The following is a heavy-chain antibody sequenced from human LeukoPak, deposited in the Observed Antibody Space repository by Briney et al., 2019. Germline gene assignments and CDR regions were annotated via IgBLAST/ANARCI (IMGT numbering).Heavy chain of an antibody. D-gene: IGHD3-22*01. V-gene: IGHV4-34*01. CDR3: ARGNYPDYYVSSGYYNFDY. J-gene: IGHJ4*02. CDR1: GGSFIGYY. CDR2: INHSGST. Sequence: SETLSHTCAVYGGSFIGYYWSWIRRPPGKGLEWIGEINHSGSTNYNPSLKSRVTISVDTSKNQFSLKLSSVTAADTAVYYCARGNYPDYYVSSGYYNFDYWGQGTLATVSS.